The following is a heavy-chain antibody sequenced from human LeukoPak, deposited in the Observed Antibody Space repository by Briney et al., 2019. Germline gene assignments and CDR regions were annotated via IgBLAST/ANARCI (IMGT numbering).Heavy chain of an antibody. D-gene: IGHD3-10*01. CDR1: GFTFSSYG. CDR3: ARHLHYYGSGNYYYYFYAMDV. Sequence: GPSLRLSCAASGFTFSSYGMHWVRHAPGKGLEWGAGICYDGSNKYYAHSLKGRFTISRDNSKNTLYLQMNSLTAHATAVYYCARHLHYYGSGNYYYYFYAMDVWGQGTTVTVSS. J-gene: IGHJ6*01. V-gene: IGHV3-33*01. CDR2: ICYDGSNK.